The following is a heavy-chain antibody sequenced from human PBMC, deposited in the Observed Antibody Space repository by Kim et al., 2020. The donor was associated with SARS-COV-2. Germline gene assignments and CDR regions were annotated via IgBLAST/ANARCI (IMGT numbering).Heavy chain of an antibody. J-gene: IGHJ4*02. CDR2: IVVGSGNT. V-gene: IGHV1-58*01. CDR1: GFTFTSSA. D-gene: IGHD2-15*01. Sequence: SVKVSCKASGFTFTSSAVQWVRQARGQRLEWIGWIVVGSGNTNYAQEFQERVTITRDMSTSTAYMELSSLRSEDTAVYYCAAEGYCSGGSCYPYLFDYWGQGTLVTVSS. CDR3: AAEGYCSGGSCYPYLFDY.